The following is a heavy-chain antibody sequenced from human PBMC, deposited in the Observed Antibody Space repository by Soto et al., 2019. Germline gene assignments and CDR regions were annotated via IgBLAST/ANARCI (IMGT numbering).Heavy chain of an antibody. CDR2: IFHSGTT. CDR1: GEYISNGYY. V-gene: IGHV4-38-2*01. J-gene: IGHJ6*02. Sequence: SETLSLTCAVSGEYISNGYYWAWIRQPPGKWLEWIGSIFHSGTTYYNPSVKSRVTISVDTSKNQFSLKLSSVTAADTAVYYCARAPYYYYYGMDVWGQGTTVTVSS. CDR3: ARAPYYYYYGMDV.